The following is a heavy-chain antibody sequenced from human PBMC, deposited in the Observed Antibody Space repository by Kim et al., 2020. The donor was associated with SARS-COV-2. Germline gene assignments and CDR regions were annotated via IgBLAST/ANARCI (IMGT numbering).Heavy chain of an antibody. J-gene: IGHJ4*02. CDR3: ARDSGAIVVVIATLDY. D-gene: IGHD2-21*01. Sequence: KFQGRVTMTRDTSISTAYMELSRLRSDDTAVYYCARDSGAIVVVIATLDYWGQGTLVTVSS. V-gene: IGHV1-2*02.